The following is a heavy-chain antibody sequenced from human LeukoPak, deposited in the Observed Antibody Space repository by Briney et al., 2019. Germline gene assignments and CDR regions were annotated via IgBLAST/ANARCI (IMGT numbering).Heavy chain of an antibody. Sequence: ASVKVSCKASGYTFTGYYMHWVRQAPGQGLEWMGWINPNSGGTNYAQKFQGRVTMTRDTSISTAYMELSRLRSDDTAVYYCARGYSRRFGSTFDYWGQGTLVTVSS. D-gene: IGHD3-10*01. CDR1: GYTFTGYY. J-gene: IGHJ4*02. V-gene: IGHV1-2*02. CDR3: ARGYSRRFGSTFDY. CDR2: INPNSGGT.